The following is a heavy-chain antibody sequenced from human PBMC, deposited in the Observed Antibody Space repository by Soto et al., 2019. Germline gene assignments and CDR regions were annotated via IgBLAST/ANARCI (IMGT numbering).Heavy chain of an antibody. D-gene: IGHD3-9*01. V-gene: IGHV4-34*01. CDR2: INHSGSA. CDR3: ARGLSSASPYSGGWYYFDA. CDR1: GGSFICYI. Sequence: QVQIQQWGAGVLKPSETLSLTCAVNGGSFICYIWTWIRQTPGKGLQWIGQINHSGSAVYNPSLRTRVTISIMSNNHLSLDISSVTAADTAVYYCARGLSSASPYSGGWYYFDAWGQGTTVTVSS. J-gene: IGHJ4*02.